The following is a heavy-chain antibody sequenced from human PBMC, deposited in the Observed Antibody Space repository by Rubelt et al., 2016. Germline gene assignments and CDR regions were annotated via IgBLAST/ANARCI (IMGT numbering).Heavy chain of an antibody. CDR1: GYTLTELS. V-gene: IGHV1-24*01. Sequence: QVQLVQSGAEVKKPGASVKVSCKVSGYTLTELSMHWVRQAPGKGLEWMGGFDPEDGETIYAQEFQGRVTMTRDTSTSTVYMELRSLRSEDTAVYYCARVYDSSDTYYFDYRGQGTLVTVSS. D-gene: IGHD3-22*01. J-gene: IGHJ4*02. CDR2: FDPEDGET. CDR3: ARVYDSSDTYYFDY.